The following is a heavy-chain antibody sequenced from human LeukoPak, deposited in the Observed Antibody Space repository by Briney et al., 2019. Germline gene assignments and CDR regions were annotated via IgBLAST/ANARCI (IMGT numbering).Heavy chain of an antibody. Sequence: PGGSLRLSCAASGFTFSIYGMHWVRQAPGKGLEWVAAIIYDGSNKYYADSVKGRFTISRDNSKNTLDLQMSSLRAEDTAVYYCAKDRRIAADTWTVDYWGQGTLVTVSS. CDR1: GFTFSIYG. D-gene: IGHD6-13*01. CDR2: IIYDGSNK. J-gene: IGHJ4*02. V-gene: IGHV3-30*18. CDR3: AKDRRIAADTWTVDY.